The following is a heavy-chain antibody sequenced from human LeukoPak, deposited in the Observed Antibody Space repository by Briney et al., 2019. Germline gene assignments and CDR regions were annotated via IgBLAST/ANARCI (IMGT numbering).Heavy chain of an antibody. CDR1: GFTFSSYA. CDR3: AKAPDIVVVPAAADY. D-gene: IGHD2-2*01. CDR2: ISGSGGST. V-gene: IGHV3-23*01. Sequence: GGSLRLSCAASGFTFSSYAMSWVRQAPGKGLEWVSAISGSGGSTYYADSVKGRFTISRDNSKNTLYLQMNSLRAEDTAVYYCAKAPDIVVVPAAADYWGQGTLVTVSS. J-gene: IGHJ4*02.